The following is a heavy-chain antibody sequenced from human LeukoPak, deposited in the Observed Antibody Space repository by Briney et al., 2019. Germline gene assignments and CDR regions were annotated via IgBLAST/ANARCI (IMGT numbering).Heavy chain of an antibody. CDR2: INQDGGDK. CDR1: GFIFSDYS. CDR3: ARASRLYGSGSYYDY. Sequence: GGSLRLSCAASGFIFSDYSMTWVRQAPGKGLEWVASINQDGGDKNHVDSVKGRFTISRDNTKNSLYLQMNSLRAEDTAVYYCARASRLYGSGSYYDYWGQGTLVPSPQ. J-gene: IGHJ4*02. D-gene: IGHD3-10*01. V-gene: IGHV3-7*03.